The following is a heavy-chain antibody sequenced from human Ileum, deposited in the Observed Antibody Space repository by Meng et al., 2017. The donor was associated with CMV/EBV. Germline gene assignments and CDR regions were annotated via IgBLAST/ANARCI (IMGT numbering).Heavy chain of an antibody. CDR2: INPNSGDT. Sequence: DGSCQASVYTFTAFSMHWVSQAPGQGLEWMGRINPNSGDTNYAQQFQGRVTMTRDTSISTVYMELSNLRSDDTAVYYCARSLPNWAPWGQGSLVTVSS. J-gene: IGHJ5*02. V-gene: IGHV1-2*06. D-gene: IGHD2-8*01. CDR3: ARSLPNWAP. CDR1: VYTFTAFS.